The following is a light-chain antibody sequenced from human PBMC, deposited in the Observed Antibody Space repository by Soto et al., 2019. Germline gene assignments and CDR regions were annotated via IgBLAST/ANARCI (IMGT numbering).Light chain of an antibody. V-gene: IGKV3D-15*01. CDR1: QSISSY. J-gene: IGKJ5*01. CDR3: QQYNNWPRG. CDR2: GAS. Sequence: ENVLKQSPSTLSLYPGEGASLSCRASQSISSYLAWFQQKPGQAPRLLIYGASTRATGIPARFSGSGSGTEFTLTISSLQSEDFAVYYCQQYNNWPRGFGQGTRLEI.